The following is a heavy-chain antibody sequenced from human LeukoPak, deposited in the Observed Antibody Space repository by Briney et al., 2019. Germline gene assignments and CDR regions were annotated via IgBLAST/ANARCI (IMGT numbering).Heavy chain of an antibody. D-gene: IGHD6-19*01. CDR2: ISYDGSNK. CDR3: AKDNAEQWLPGDY. J-gene: IGHJ4*02. CDR1: GFTFSSYA. Sequence: PGRSLRLSCAASGFTFSSYAMHWVRQAPGKGLEWVAFISYDGSNKYYADSVKGRFTISRDNSKNTLYLQMNSLRVEDTAVYYCAKDNAEQWLPGDYWGQGTLVTVSS. V-gene: IGHV3-30-3*01.